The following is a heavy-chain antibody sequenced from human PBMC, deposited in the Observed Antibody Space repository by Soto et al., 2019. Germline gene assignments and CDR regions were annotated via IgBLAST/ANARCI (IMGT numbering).Heavy chain of an antibody. D-gene: IGHD3-3*01. J-gene: IGHJ5*02. CDR1: GGSISSSSYY. CDR2: IYYSGST. CDR3: ARGREYDFWSGYYNWFDP. V-gene: IGHV4-39*01. Sequence: QLQLQESGPGLVKPSETLSLTCTVSGGSISSSSYYWGWIRQPPGKGLEWIGSIYYSGSTYYNPSLKSRVTISVDTSKNQFSLKLSSVTAADTAVYYCARGREYDFWSGYYNWFDPWGQGTLVTVSS.